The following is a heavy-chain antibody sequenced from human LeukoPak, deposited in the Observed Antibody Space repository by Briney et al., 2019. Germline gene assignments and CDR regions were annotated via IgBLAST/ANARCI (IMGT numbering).Heavy chain of an antibody. Sequence: ASVKVSCKASGYTFTSYAMNWVRQAPGQRLGWMGWINTNTGNPTYAQGFTGRFVFSLDTAVSTAYLQISSLKAEDTAVYYCARDRGGYYGYYFDYWGQGTLVTVSS. D-gene: IGHD1-26*01. CDR3: ARDRGGYYGYYFDY. CDR2: INTNTGNP. J-gene: IGHJ4*02. CDR1: GYTFTSYA. V-gene: IGHV7-4-1*02.